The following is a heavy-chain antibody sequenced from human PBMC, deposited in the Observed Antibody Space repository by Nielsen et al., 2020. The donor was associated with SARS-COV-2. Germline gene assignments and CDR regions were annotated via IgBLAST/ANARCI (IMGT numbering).Heavy chain of an antibody. CDR1: GGSISSSNYY. CDR2: IFYSGST. CDR3: ARGVDSGSQVGFDP. J-gene: IGHJ5*02. V-gene: IGHV4-39*02. D-gene: IGHD1-26*01. Sequence: GSLRLSCSVSGGSISSSNYYWGWIRQPPGKGLEWIGNIFYSGSTYYNPSLKSRVTISVDTSKNHFSLRLSSVTAADTAVYYCARGVDSGSQVGFDPWGQGTLVTVSS.